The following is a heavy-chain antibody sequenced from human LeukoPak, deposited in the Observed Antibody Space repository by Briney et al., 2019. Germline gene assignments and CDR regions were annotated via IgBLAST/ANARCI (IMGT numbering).Heavy chain of an antibody. J-gene: IGHJ1*01. V-gene: IGHV3-23*01. D-gene: IGHD1-1*01. CDR1: GFTFSSYA. Sequence: GGSLRLFCAASGFTFSSYAMSWVRQAPGKGLGWVSAISGGGDNTYYADSVRGRFTISRDNSKNTLFLQMNSLRAEDTAVYYCAKPLDRASVQRYFQHWGQGTLVTVSS. CDR2: ISGGGDNT. CDR3: AKPLDRASVQRYFQH.